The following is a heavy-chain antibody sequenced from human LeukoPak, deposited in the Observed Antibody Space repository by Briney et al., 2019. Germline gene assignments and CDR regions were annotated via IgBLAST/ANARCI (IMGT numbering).Heavy chain of an antibody. Sequence: SETLSLTCAVYGGSFSGYYWSWIRQPPGKGLEWIGEINHSGSTNYNPSLKSRVTISVDTSKNQFSLKLNSVTAADTAVYYCARSPYNWNALFDYWGQGTLVTVSS. CDR1: GGSFSGYY. D-gene: IGHD1-1*01. V-gene: IGHV4-34*01. CDR2: INHSGST. CDR3: ARSPYNWNALFDY. J-gene: IGHJ4*02.